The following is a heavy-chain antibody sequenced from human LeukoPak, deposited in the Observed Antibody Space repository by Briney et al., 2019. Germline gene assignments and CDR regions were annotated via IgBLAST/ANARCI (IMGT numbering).Heavy chain of an antibody. CDR1: GGSISSYD. J-gene: IGHJ6*03. CDR2: IYTSGST. Sequence: PSETLSLTCTVSGGSISSYDWSWIRQPAGKGLEWIGRIYTSGSTNYNPSLKSRVTMSVDTSKNQFSLKLSSVTAADTAVYYCARDRAVGRYCSSTSCYGVGYMDVWGKGTTVTVSS. CDR3: ARDRAVGRYCSSTSCYGVGYMDV. D-gene: IGHD2-2*01. V-gene: IGHV4-4*07.